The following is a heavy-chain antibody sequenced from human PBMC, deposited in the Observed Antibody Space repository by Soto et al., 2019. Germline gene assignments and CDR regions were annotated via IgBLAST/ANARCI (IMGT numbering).Heavy chain of an antibody. CDR2: INPNSGGT. CDR1: GYTFTGYY. Sequence: ASVKVSCKASGYTFTGYYMHWVRQAPGQGLEWMGWINPNSGGTNYAQKFQGRVTMTRDTSISTAYMELGRLRSDDTAVYYCARGYGSGSYHDYWGQGTLVTVSS. CDR3: ARGYGSGSYHDY. D-gene: IGHD3-10*01. J-gene: IGHJ4*02. V-gene: IGHV1-2*02.